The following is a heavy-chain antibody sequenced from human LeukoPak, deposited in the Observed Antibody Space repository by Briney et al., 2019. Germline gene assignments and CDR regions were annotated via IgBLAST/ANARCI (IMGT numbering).Heavy chain of an antibody. V-gene: IGHV1-2*02. CDR2: INPNSGGT. CDR3: ARGIRITMVRGVIKSADWFDP. CDR1: GYTFTGYY. Sequence: ASVKVSCKASGYTFTGYYMHWVRQAPRQGLEWMGWINPNSGGTNYAQKFQGRVTMTRDTSISTAYMELSRLRSDDTAVYYCARGIRITMVRGVIKSADWFDPWGQGTLVTVSS. D-gene: IGHD3-10*01. J-gene: IGHJ5*02.